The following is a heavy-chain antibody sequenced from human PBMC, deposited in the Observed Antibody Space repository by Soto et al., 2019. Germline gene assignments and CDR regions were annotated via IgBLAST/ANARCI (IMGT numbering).Heavy chain of an antibody. V-gene: IGHV4-59*01. Sequence: SETLSLTRTVSGGSISSYYWSWIRQPPGKGLEWIGYIYFSGSTNYNPSLKSRVTISVDTSKNQFSLKLSSVTAADTAVYYCARAYGDYVFDYWGQGTLVTVSS. CDR2: IYFSGST. J-gene: IGHJ4*02. CDR3: ARAYGDYVFDY. CDR1: GGSISSYY. D-gene: IGHD4-17*01.